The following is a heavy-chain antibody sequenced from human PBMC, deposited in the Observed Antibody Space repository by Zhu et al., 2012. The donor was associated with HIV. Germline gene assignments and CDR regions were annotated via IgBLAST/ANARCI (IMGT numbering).Heavy chain of an antibody. J-gene: IGHJ4*02. D-gene: IGHD1-26*01. CDR1: GYSISSGYY. CDR2: IYHSGST. Sequence: QVQLQESGPGLVKPSETLSLTCTVSGYSISSGYYWGWIRQPPGKGLEWIGSIYHSGSTYYNPSLKSRVTISVDTSKNQFSLKLSSVTAADTAVYYCARGTGIVGTNPGYPFAYWGQGTLVTVSS. CDR3: ARGTGIVGTNPGYPFAY. V-gene: IGHV4-38-2*02.